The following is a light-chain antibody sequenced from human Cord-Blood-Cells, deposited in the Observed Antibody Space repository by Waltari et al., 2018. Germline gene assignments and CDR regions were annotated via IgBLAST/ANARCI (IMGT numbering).Light chain of an antibody. J-gene: IGKJ3*01. Sequence: DIQLTQSPSFLSASVGDRVTITCRASQGISSYLAWYQQKPGKAPKLLIYAASTLQSGVPSRFSDSGSGTEFTLTISSLQPEDFATYYCQQLNSYPRFGPGTKVDIK. CDR3: QQLNSYPR. CDR1: QGISSY. CDR2: AAS. V-gene: IGKV1-9*01.